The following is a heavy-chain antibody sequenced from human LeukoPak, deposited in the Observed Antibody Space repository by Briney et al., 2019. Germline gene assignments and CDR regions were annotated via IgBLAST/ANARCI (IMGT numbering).Heavy chain of an antibody. CDR3: VREIGNSGNYD. CDR1: GFTVSSSY. V-gene: IGHV3-53*01. Sequence: GGSLRLSCAVSGFTVSSSYMSWVRQAPGKGLEWVSVIYAGENTYYAASVKGRFTISRDNSKNALYLQMNSLRAEDTAVYYCVREIGNSGNYDWGQGTLVTVSS. J-gene: IGHJ4*02. D-gene: IGHD1-7*01. CDR2: IYAGENT.